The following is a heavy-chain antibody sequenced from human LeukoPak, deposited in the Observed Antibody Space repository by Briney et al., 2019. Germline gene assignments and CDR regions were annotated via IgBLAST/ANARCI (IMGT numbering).Heavy chain of an antibody. V-gene: IGHV1-2*02. Sequence: ASVKVSCKASGYTFTGYYMHWVRQAPGQGLEWMGWINPNSGGTNYAQKFQGRVTMTRDTSISTAYMELSRLRSDDTAVYYCARERYYDSSGYYYHYDAFDIWGQGTMVTVSS. J-gene: IGHJ3*02. CDR2: INPNSGGT. CDR1: GYTFTGYY. CDR3: ARERYYDSSGYYYHYDAFDI. D-gene: IGHD3-22*01.